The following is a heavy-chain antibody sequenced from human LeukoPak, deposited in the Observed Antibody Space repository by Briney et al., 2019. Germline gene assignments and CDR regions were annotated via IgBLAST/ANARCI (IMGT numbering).Heavy chain of an antibody. CDR3: AVKVRILSSLRGHGSDEAFEI. CDR1: GYTFTDYA. Sequence: ASVKVSCKASGYTFTDYAMNWVRQAPGQELEWMGWINTDTGNPTYAQAFTGRFVFSLDTSVNTAYLQINSLKADDTAVYYCAVKVRILSSLRGHGSDEAFEIWGQGTRVTVSS. CDR2: INTDTGNP. D-gene: IGHD3-10*01. V-gene: IGHV7-4-1*02. J-gene: IGHJ3*02.